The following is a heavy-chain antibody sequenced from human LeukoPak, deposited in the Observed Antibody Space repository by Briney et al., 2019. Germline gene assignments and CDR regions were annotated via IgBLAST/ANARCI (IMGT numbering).Heavy chain of an antibody. J-gene: IGHJ5*02. CDR1: GGSFSGYY. D-gene: IGHD3-3*01. CDR2: INHSGST. Sequence: SETLSLTCVVYGGSFSGYYWSWIRQPPGKGLEWIGEINHSGSTNYNPSVKSRVTMSVDTSKNQFSLRLSSMTAADTAVYYCARFRGNDYWGGYYTNWFDPWGQGTPVTVSS. V-gene: IGHV4-34*01. CDR3: ARFRGNDYWGGYYTNWFDP.